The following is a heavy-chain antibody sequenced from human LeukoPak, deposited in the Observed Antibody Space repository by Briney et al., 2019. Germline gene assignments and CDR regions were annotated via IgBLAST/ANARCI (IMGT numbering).Heavy chain of an antibody. Sequence: SETLSLTCTVSGGSISSGGYYWSWIRQHPGKGLEWIGYIYYSGSTYYNPSLKSRVTISVDTSKNQFSLKLSSVTAADTAVYYGARGLFGVVMPFDYWGQGTLVTVSS. D-gene: IGHD3-3*01. J-gene: IGHJ4*02. V-gene: IGHV4-31*03. CDR1: GGSISSGGYY. CDR2: IYYSGST. CDR3: ARGLFGVVMPFDY.